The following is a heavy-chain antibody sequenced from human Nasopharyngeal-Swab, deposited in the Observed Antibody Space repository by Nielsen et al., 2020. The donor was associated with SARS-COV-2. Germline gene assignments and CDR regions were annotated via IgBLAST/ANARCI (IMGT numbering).Heavy chain of an antibody. J-gene: IGHJ4*02. Sequence: ASVKVSCKASGYDFTGYSIHWVRQAPGQRLEWMGYINAGNGDTKYSQKFQGRIIITKDTSAGTAYVEVSSVRSEDTGVYYCARGIAGHSETYWGQGTLVTVSS. CDR3: ARGIAGHSETY. D-gene: IGHD5-12*01. CDR2: INAGNGDT. CDR1: GYDFTGYS. V-gene: IGHV1-3*01.